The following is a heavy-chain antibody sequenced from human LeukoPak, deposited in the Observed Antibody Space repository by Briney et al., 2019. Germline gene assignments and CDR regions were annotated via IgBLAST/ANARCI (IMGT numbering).Heavy chain of an antibody. CDR3: ARVNDSEDGMDV. Sequence: SQTLSLTCTVSGGSISSGSYYWSWIRRPAGKGLEWIGRIYTSGSTNYNPSLKSRVTISVDTSKNQFSLKLSSATAADTAVYYCARVNDSEDGMDVWGQGTTVTVSS. CDR2: IYTSGST. J-gene: IGHJ6*02. D-gene: IGHD1-1*01. V-gene: IGHV4-61*02. CDR1: GGSISSGSYY.